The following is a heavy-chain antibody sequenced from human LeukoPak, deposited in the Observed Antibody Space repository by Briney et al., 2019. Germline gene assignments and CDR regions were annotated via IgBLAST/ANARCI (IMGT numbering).Heavy chain of an antibody. CDR3: ARELTFVSYYFDY. Sequence: SETLSLTCTVSGGSISGSSYYWGWIRQPPGKGLEWIGSIYYSGSTYYNPSLKSRVTISVDTSKNQFSLKLSSVTAADTAVYYCARELTFVSYYFDYWGQGTLVTVSS. V-gene: IGHV4-39*07. CDR1: GGSISGSSYY. J-gene: IGHJ4*02. D-gene: IGHD3-16*02. CDR2: IYYSGST.